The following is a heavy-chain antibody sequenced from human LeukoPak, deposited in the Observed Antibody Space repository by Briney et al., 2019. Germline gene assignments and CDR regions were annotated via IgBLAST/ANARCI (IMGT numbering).Heavy chain of an antibody. CDR2: ISAYNGNT. V-gene: IGHV1-18*01. D-gene: IGHD3-22*01. CDR1: GYTFTSYG. Sequence: EASVKVSCKASGYTFTSYGISWVRQAPGQGLEWMGWISAYNGNTNYAQKLQGRVTMTTDTSTSTAYMEQRSLRSDDTAVYYCARAAPSDYYESRTHFDPWGQGTLVTVSS. CDR3: ARAAPSDYYESRTHFDP. J-gene: IGHJ5*02.